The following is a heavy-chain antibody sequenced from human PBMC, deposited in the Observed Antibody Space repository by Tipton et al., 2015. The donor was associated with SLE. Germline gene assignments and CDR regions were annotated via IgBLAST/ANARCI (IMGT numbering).Heavy chain of an antibody. Sequence: GSLKLSCAASGFTVSSYFMTWVRQAPGKGLEWVSSISDRSSYIYYADSVKGRFTISRDNAKNSLYLQINNLRAEDTAVYYCAYGSGSFYGQIGLQYWGRGTLVTVSS. CDR1: GFTVSSYF. CDR3: AYGSGSFYGQIGLQY. CDR2: ISDRSSYI. J-gene: IGHJ1*01. D-gene: IGHD3-10*01. V-gene: IGHV3-21*01.